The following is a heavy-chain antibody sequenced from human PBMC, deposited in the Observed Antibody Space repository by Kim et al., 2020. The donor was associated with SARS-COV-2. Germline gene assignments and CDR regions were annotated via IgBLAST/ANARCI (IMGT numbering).Heavy chain of an antibody. Sequence: ASVKVSCTSSGYTFTDYYIHWVRQAPGQGLEWMGWINPKNGGTSCSEDFQVRVSMTSDTSVNTAYMQLSGLRSADTAVYFCARAWGPSDFDYWGQGALVIVSS. J-gene: IGHJ4*02. D-gene: IGHD7-27*01. CDR3: ARAWGPSDFDY. CDR2: INPKNGGT. CDR1: GYTFTDYY. V-gene: IGHV1-2*02.